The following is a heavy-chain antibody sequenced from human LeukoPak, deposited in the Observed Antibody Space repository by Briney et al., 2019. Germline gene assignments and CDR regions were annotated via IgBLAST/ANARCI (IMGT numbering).Heavy chain of an antibody. CDR1: GFTFSSYS. Sequence: GGSLRFSCAASGFTFSSYSMNWVRQAPGKGLEWVSYISSSSSTIYYADSVKGRFTISRDNAKNSLYPQMNSLRAENTVVYYCARDRAGYFDYWGQGTLVTVSS. J-gene: IGHJ4*02. V-gene: IGHV3-48*04. CDR2: ISSSSSTI. CDR3: ARDRAGYFDY.